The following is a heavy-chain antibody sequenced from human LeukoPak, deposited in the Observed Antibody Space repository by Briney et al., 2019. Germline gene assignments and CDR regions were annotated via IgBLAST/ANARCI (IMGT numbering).Heavy chain of an antibody. CDR1: GGTFSSYA. CDR2: IIPIFGTA. D-gene: IGHD2-15*01. CDR3: ARGAAGGALYYFDY. Sequence: SVKVSCKASGGTFSSYAISWVRQAPGQGLEWMGGIIPIFGTANYAQRFQGRVTMTTDTSTSTAYMELRSLRSDDTAVYYCARGAAGGALYYFDYWGQGTLVTVSS. J-gene: IGHJ4*02. V-gene: IGHV1-69*05.